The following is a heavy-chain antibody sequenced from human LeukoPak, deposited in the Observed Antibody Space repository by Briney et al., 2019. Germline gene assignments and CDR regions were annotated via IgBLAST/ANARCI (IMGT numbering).Heavy chain of an antibody. V-gene: IGHV2-5*02. J-gene: IGHJ5*01. CDR3: AHRFMAAPFDS. CDR2: IYSDDDK. D-gene: IGHD6-25*01. CDR1: GFSLRTSGVS. Sequence: SGPTLVKPTQTLTLTCTFSGFSLRTSGVSVGWIRQTPEKALEWLALIYSDDDKRYSPSLKTRLTITKDTAKNQVVLRMTNMDPVDTATCYCAHRFMAAPFDSWGQGTLVTVSS.